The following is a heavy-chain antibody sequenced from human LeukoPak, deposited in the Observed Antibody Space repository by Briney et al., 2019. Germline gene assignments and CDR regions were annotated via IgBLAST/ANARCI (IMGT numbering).Heavy chain of an antibody. J-gene: IGHJ5*02. CDR1: GFTFSSYG. CDR3: ARDREVAGTGWFDP. CDR2: IWYDGSNK. V-gene: IGHV3-33*01. Sequence: PGRSLRLSCAASGFTFSSYGMHWVRQAPGKGLEWVAVIWYDGSNKYYADSVKGRFTISRDNSKDTLYLQMNSLRAEDTAVYYCARDREVAGTGWFDPWGQGTLVTVSS. D-gene: IGHD6-19*01.